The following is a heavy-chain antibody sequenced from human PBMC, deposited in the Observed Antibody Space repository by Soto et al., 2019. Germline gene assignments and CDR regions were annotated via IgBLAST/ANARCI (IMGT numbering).Heavy chain of an antibody. Sequence: ASVKVSCKASGYTFTSYGISWVRQAPGQGLEWMGWISAYIGTTNYAQKLQGRVTMTTDTSTSTAYMELRSLRSDDTAVYYCAGELSGNYVCWFDPWGQGTLVTVSS. CDR2: ISAYIGTT. D-gene: IGHD1-7*01. CDR1: GYTFTSYG. V-gene: IGHV1-18*01. J-gene: IGHJ5*02. CDR3: AGELSGNYVCWFDP.